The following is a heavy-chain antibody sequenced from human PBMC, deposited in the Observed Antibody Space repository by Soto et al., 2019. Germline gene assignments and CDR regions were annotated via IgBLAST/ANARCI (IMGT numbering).Heavy chain of an antibody. Sequence: QVQLQQWGAGLLKPSETLSLTCAVYGGSFSGYYWSWIRQPPGKGLEWIGESNHSGSTNYNPSLKSRVTISVDTSKNQFSLKLSSLTAADTAVYYCARYSAIGFGGYAFDIWGQGTMVTVSS. CDR2: SNHSGST. V-gene: IGHV4-34*01. D-gene: IGHD2-2*01. J-gene: IGHJ3*02. CDR3: ARYSAIGFGGYAFDI. CDR1: GGSFSGYY.